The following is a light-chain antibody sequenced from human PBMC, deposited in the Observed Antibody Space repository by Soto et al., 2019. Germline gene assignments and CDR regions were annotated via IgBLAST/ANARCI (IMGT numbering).Light chain of an antibody. Sequence: EIVLTQSPGTLSLSPGERATLSCRASQSVSSSYLAWYQQKPGQAPRLLIYGASSRATGIPDRFSGSGSGTAFTLPIGSLEPEDLAVYYCQQYGSSPPWTFGQGTKVEIK. V-gene: IGKV3-20*01. CDR1: QSVSSSY. CDR2: GAS. J-gene: IGKJ1*01. CDR3: QQYGSSPPWT.